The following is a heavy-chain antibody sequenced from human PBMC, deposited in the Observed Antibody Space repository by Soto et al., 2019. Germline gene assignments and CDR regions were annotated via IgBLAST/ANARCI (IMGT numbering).Heavy chain of an antibody. CDR3: ARGLAPTIFGTVPTPNWFDP. CDR1: GGSFSDHY. J-gene: IGHJ5*02. D-gene: IGHD3-3*01. V-gene: IGHV4-34*01. CDR2: INDRGSR. Sequence: SETLSLTCAVYGGSFSDHYWSWIRQTPGKGLEWIGEINDRGSRNYNPSLRGRLTISLDTSKNQFSLRLSSVTSADTAVYYCARGLAPTIFGTVPTPNWFDPWGQGTLVTVSS.